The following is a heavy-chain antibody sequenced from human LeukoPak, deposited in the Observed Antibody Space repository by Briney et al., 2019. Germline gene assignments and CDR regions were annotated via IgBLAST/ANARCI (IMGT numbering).Heavy chain of an antibody. CDR2: INYSGST. Sequence: SGGSLRLSCAASGFTFSSYWMSWVRQAPGKGLEWIASINYSGSTYYNPSLKSRVTISVDTSKNQFSLKLSSVTAADTAVYYCASLKAMAGTFDYWGQGTLVTVSS. D-gene: IGHD6-19*01. J-gene: IGHJ4*02. CDR1: GFTFSSYW. V-gene: IGHV4-39*01. CDR3: ASLKAMAGTFDY.